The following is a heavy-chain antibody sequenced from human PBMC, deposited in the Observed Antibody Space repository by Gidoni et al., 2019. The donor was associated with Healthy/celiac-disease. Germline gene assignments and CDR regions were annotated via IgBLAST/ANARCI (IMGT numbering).Heavy chain of an antibody. CDR1: GFTFTSYA. Sequence: EVQLLESGGGLVQPGGSLRPSCAASGFTFTSYAMSWVRQAPGKGLEWVAAIRGSGGSTYYAASVKGRFTISRDNSKNTLYLQMNSLRAEDTAVYYCAKAFTWWELHDAFDIWGQGTMVTVSS. CDR2: IRGSGGST. V-gene: IGHV3-23*01. CDR3: AKAFTWWELHDAFDI. J-gene: IGHJ3*02. D-gene: IGHD2-15*01.